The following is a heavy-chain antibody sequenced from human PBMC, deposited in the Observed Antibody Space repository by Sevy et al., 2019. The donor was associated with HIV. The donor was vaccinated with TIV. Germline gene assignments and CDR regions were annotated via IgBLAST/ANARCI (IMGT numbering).Heavy chain of an antibody. V-gene: IGHV3-30-3*01. CDR2: ISSDGDNT. Sequence: GGSLRLSCAASGFTFNDYALHWVRQAPGKGLEWVAIISSDGDNTYYADTVKGRFTISRDNSKNTVYLQMNRLRAEDTEFYYCVREGDQYRNIRYCSGNNCLYNWFDPWGQGTLVTVSS. CDR3: VREGDQYRNIRYCSGNNCLYNWFDP. J-gene: IGHJ5*02. CDR1: GFTFNDYA. D-gene: IGHD2-15*01.